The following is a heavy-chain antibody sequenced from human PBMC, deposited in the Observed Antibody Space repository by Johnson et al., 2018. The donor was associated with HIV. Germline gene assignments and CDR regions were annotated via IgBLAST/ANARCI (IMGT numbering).Heavy chain of an antibody. V-gene: IGHV3-30*04. CDR2: ISYDGSNK. J-gene: IGHJ3*02. CDR1: GFSFSTYT. Sequence: QVQLVESGGGVVQPGRSMRLSCAASGFSFSTYTMHWVRQAPGKGLEWVALISYDGSNKFYTDSVKGRFTISRDKTKKTLYLQMNSLRADDTAVYYCAGGVTVAFDIWGPGTMVTVSS. CDR3: AGGVTVAFDI. D-gene: IGHD2-21*02.